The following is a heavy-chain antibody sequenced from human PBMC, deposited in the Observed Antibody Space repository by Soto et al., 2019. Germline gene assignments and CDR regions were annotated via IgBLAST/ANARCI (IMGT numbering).Heavy chain of an antibody. J-gene: IGHJ6*02. CDR1: GGSISSGDYY. CDR3: ASSNIAAAGFYYYGMDV. V-gene: IGHV4-31*03. CDR2: IYYSGST. Sequence: PSETLSLTCTVSGGSISSGDYYWSWIRQHPGKGLEWIGYIYYSGSTYYNPSLKSRVTISVDTSKNQFSLKLSSVTAADTAVYYCASSNIAAAGFYYYGMDVWGRGTTVTSP. D-gene: IGHD6-13*01.